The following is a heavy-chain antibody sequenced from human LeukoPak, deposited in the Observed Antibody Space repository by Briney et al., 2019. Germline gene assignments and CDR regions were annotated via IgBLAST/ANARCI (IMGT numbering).Heavy chain of an antibody. CDR1: GGSFSGYY. CDR3: ARDSSSWYFYAFDI. CDR2: INHSGST. V-gene: IGHV4-34*01. D-gene: IGHD6-13*01. J-gene: IGHJ3*02. Sequence: SSETLSLTCAVYGGSFSGYYWSWIRQPPGKGLEWIGEINHSGSTNYNPSLKSRVTISVDTSKNQFSLKLSSVTAADTAVYYCARDSSSWYFYAFDIWGQGTMVTVSS.